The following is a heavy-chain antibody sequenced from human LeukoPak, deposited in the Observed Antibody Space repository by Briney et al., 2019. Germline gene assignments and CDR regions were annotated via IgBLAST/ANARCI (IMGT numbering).Heavy chain of an antibody. V-gene: IGHV1-2*02. Sequence: ASVKVSCKASGYTFTGYYMHWVRQAPGQGLEWMGWINPNSGGTNYAQKFQGRATMTRDTSISTAYMELSRLRSDDTAVYYCARSNIVVVTAVPDYWGQGTLVTVSS. J-gene: IGHJ4*02. D-gene: IGHD2-21*02. CDR1: GYTFTGYY. CDR3: ARSNIVVVTAVPDY. CDR2: INPNSGGT.